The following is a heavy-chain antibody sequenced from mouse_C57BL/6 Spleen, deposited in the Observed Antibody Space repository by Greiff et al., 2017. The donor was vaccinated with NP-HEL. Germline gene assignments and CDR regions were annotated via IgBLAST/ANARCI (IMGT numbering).Heavy chain of an antibody. D-gene: IGHD2-5*01. Sequence: VQLKESGPGMVKPSQSLSLTCTVTGYSITSGYDWHWIRHFPGNKLEWMGYISYSGSTNYNPSLKSRISITHDTSKNHFFLKLNSVTTEDTATYYCARGSNPYYFDYWGQGTTLTVSS. J-gene: IGHJ2*01. V-gene: IGHV3-1*01. CDR1: GYSITSGYD. CDR2: ISYSGST. CDR3: ARGSNPYYFDY.